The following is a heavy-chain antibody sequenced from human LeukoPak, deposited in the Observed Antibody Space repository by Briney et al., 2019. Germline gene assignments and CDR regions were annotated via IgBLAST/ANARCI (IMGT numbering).Heavy chain of an antibody. J-gene: IGHJ4*02. V-gene: IGHV4-30-2*01. Sequence: SQTLSLTCAVSGGSISSGGYSWSWIRQPPGKGLEWIGYIYHSGSTYYNPSLKSRVTISVDRSKNQSSLKLSSVTAADTAVYYCARDKPDSSGYYYLDYWGQGTLVTVSS. CDR3: ARDKPDSSGYYYLDY. CDR2: IYHSGST. D-gene: IGHD3-22*01. CDR1: GGSISSGGYS.